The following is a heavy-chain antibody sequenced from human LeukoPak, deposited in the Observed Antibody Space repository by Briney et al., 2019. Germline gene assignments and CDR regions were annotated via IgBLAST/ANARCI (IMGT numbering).Heavy chain of an antibody. V-gene: IGHV4-59*01. Sequence: TSETLSLTCTVPGGSISSYYWSWIRQPPGKGLEWIGYIYYSGSTNYNPSLKSRVTISVDTSKNQFSLKLSSVTAADTAVYYCARAWSGYSYGSSFADYWGQGTLVTVSS. CDR1: GGSISSYY. CDR2: IYYSGST. D-gene: IGHD5-18*01. CDR3: ARAWSGYSYGSSFADY. J-gene: IGHJ4*02.